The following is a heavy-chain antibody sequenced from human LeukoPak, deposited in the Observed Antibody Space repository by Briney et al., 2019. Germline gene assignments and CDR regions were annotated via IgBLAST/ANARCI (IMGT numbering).Heavy chain of an antibody. V-gene: IGHV5-51*01. CDR3: ARTIGDYSSSWNWFDP. D-gene: IGHD6-13*01. CDR1: GYRFTSHW. CDR2: IYPGDSDT. J-gene: IGHJ5*02. Sequence: GESLKISCMGSGYRFTSHWIGWVRQMPGKGLEWMGIIYPGDSDTRYSPSFQGQVTISADKSISTAYLQWSSLKASDTAMYYCARTIGDYSSSWNWFDPWGQGTLVTVSS.